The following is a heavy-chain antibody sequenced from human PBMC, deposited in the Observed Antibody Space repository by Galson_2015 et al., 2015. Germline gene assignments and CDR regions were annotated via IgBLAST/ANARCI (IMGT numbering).Heavy chain of an antibody. J-gene: IGHJ6*03. CDR1: GFTFSSYG. CDR2: IWYDGSNK. Sequence: SLRLSCAASGFTFSSYGMHWVRQAPGKGLEWVAVIWYDGSNKYYADSVKGRFTISRDNSKNTLYLQMNSLRAEDTAVYYCARGYYYGSGSPAEDYYYMDVWGKGTTVTVSS. V-gene: IGHV3-33*01. CDR3: ARGYYYGSGSPAEDYYYMDV. D-gene: IGHD3-10*01.